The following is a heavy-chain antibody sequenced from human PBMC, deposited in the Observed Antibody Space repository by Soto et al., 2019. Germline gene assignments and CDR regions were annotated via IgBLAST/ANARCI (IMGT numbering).Heavy chain of an antibody. CDR2: ISGSGGST. J-gene: IGHJ1*01. Sequence: GSLRLSCAASGFAFTTYAMTWVRQAPGQGLEWVSAISGSGGSTYYADSVKGRFTISRDNSKNTLYMQMKSLRAEDTAVYYCAKWDALIVVVVAATPRYFQHWGQGTLVTVSS. CDR3: AKWDALIVVVVAATPRYFQH. CDR1: GFAFTTYA. V-gene: IGHV3-23*01. D-gene: IGHD2-15*01.